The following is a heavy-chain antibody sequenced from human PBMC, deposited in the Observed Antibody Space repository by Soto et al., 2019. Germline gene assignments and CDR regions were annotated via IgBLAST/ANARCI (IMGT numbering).Heavy chain of an antibody. CDR1: GYTFTSYG. Sequence: QVQLVQSGAEVKKPGASVKVSCKASGYTFTSYGISWVRQAPGQGLEWMGWISAYNGNTNYAQKLQGRVTMTTDTPTSTAYLELRSLRSDDTAVYYCARDGDYYGSGSYYNNGAYWGQGTLVTVSS. CDR2: ISAYNGNT. V-gene: IGHV1-18*01. J-gene: IGHJ4*02. CDR3: ARDGDYYGSGSYYNNGAY. D-gene: IGHD3-10*01.